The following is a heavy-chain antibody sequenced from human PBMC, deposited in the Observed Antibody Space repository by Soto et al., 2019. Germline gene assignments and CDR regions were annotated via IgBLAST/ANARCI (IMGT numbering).Heavy chain of an antibody. CDR1: GYTFTSYG. V-gene: IGHV1-18*04. CDR2: ISAYNGNT. Sequence: GASVKVSCKASGYTFTSYGIGWVRQAPGQGLEWMGWISAYNGNTNYAQKLQGRVTMTTDTSTSTAYMGLRSLRSDDTAVYYCARDRHTAMVSINWFDPWGQGTLVTVSS. D-gene: IGHD5-18*01. J-gene: IGHJ5*02. CDR3: ARDRHTAMVSINWFDP.